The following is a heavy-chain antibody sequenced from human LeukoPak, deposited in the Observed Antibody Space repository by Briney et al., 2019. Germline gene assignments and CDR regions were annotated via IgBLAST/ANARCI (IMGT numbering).Heavy chain of an antibody. Sequence: GESLKISCKGSGFTFSTYSFAWVRQMPGKGLEWMGVIYAGDSSTRYSPSFQGQVTISVDKSISTAYLQWSSLKPSDSAIYYCARHSCYDSWGQGTLVTVSS. V-gene: IGHV5-51*01. D-gene: IGHD3-16*01. CDR1: GFTFSTYS. CDR3: ARHSCYDS. J-gene: IGHJ4*02. CDR2: IYAGDSST.